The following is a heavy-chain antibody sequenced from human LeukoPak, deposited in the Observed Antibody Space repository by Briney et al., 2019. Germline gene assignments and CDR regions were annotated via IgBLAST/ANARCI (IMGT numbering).Heavy chain of an antibody. CDR2: IYDNGYSAST. CDR1: GGSISSNY. J-gene: IGHJ4*02. Sequence: SETLSLTCTVSGGSISSNYWSWIRQPPGKGLEWIGNIYDNGYSASTNYNPSLESRVTISVDTSKNQFSLNLNSVTAADTAIYYCASGDRVANFDFWGQGTLVTVSS. D-gene: IGHD3-10*01. V-gene: IGHV4-59*01. CDR3: ASGDRVANFDF.